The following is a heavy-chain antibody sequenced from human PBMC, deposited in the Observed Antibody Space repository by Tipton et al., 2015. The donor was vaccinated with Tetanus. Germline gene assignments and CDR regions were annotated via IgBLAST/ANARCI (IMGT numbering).Heavy chain of an antibody. J-gene: IGHJ4*02. Sequence: GSLRLSCAASGSTFRNYAMTWVRQAPGKGLEWVSSLDGFGDTSYYTGSVKGRFTISRDNSKNTLYLQVNSLRAEDAAVYYCNGGSTRAYFDYWGLGTLVTVSS. V-gene: IGHV3-23*01. CDR1: GSTFRNYA. CDR2: LDGFGDTS. D-gene: IGHD2-2*01. CDR3: NGGSTRAYFDY.